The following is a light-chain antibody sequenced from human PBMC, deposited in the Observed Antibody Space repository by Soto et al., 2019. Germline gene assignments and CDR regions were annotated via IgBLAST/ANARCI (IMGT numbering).Light chain of an antibody. CDR3: QQSFRARS. CDR2: TAS. Sequence: DIQMTQSPASLSASVGDRVTITCRASQSISGYLNWYQQRPGKAPELLIYTASTLQTGVPSRFSGSGSGTEFTLTISSLQPEGFAKYYCQQSFRARSFGQGTRVQLK. V-gene: IGKV1-39*01. J-gene: IGKJ1*01. CDR1: QSISGY.